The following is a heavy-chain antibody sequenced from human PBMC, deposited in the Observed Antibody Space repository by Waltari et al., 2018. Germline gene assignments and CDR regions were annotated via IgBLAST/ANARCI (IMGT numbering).Heavy chain of an antibody. V-gene: IGHV3-74*01. CDR1: GFSISNYW. J-gene: IGHJ5*02. CDR2: IKNDGSIT. Sequence: EVQLVESGGGSVQPGGSLRVSCVASGFSISNYWMNWVRQAPGKGLVWVSRIKNDGSITTYADSVRGRFAISRDNAKNTVYLQMNSLRIEDTAMYYCAKSDWFDPWGQGTLVTVSS. CDR3: AKSDWFDP.